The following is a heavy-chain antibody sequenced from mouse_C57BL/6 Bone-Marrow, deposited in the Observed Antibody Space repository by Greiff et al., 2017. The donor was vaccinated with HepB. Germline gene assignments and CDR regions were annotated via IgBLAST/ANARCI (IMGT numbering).Heavy chain of an antibody. CDR1: GYTFTSYW. CDR3: ASGDYYGSPPFAY. V-gene: IGHV1-50*01. D-gene: IGHD1-1*01. J-gene: IGHJ3*01. Sequence: QVQLQQPGAELVKPGASVKLSCKASGYTFTSYWMQWVKQRPGQGLEWIGEIDPSDSYTNYNQKFKGKATLTVDTSSSTAYMQHSSLTSEDSAVYYCASGDYYGSPPFAYWGQGTLVTVSA. CDR2: IDPSDSYT.